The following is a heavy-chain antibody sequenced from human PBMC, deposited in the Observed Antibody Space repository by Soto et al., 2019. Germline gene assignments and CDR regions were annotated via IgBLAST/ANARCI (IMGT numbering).Heavy chain of an antibody. CDR2: ITSGSSTI. Sequence: ESGGGLVQPGGSLRLSCAASGFTFNRYSMNWVRQAPGKGLEWVSYITSGSSTIYYADSVKGRFTISRDNAENSLYLQMNSLRDEDTAVYYCVRDKYYDIVTGYRDSGMDVWGQGTTVTVSS. D-gene: IGHD3-9*01. J-gene: IGHJ6*02. CDR3: VRDKYYDIVTGYRDSGMDV. V-gene: IGHV3-48*02. CDR1: GFTFNRYS.